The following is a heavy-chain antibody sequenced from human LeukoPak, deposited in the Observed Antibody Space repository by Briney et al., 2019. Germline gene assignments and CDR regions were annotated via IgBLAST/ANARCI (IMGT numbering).Heavy chain of an antibody. CDR3: ARAEGGSGYYLPTDY. V-gene: IGHV3-48*01. J-gene: IGHJ4*02. CDR2: ISSSSSAI. Sequence: PGGSLRLSCAASGFTVSSNYMSWVRQAPGKGLEWVSYISSSSSAIYYADSVKGRFTISRDNAKNSLYLQMNSLRAEDTAVYYCARAEGGSGYYLPTDYWGQGTLVTVSS. D-gene: IGHD3-22*01. CDR1: GFTVSSNY.